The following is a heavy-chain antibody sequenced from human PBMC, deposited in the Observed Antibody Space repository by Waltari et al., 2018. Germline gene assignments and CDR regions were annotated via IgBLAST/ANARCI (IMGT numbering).Heavy chain of an antibody. CDR3: VTSNHDGSGVSLDY. D-gene: IGHD3-10*01. CDR2: IEAKKDGGAT. J-gene: IGHJ4*02. V-gene: IGHV3-15*04. Sequence: EVQLVESGGGLVKPGGSLSLSGADSGFPFYTLWMTRVRQAPGKGLEWVGRIEAKKDGGATNYAAPVKGRFTISRDDSKSTLFLQLSGLTSEDTAVYYCVTSNHDGSGVSLDYWGQGTLVTVSS. CDR1: GFPFYTLW.